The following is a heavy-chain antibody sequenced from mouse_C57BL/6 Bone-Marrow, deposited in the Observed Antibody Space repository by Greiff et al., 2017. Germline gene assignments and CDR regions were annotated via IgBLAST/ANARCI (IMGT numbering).Heavy chain of an antibody. Sequence: EVQRVESGGGLVKPGGSLKLSCAASGFTFSDYGMHWVRQAPEKGLEWVAYISSGSSTTYYADTVKGRFPIPRDNAENTPFMQMTSLRSEDTAMYYCARPRDLVVFAYWGQGTLVTVSA. CDR1: GFTFSDYG. J-gene: IGHJ3*01. CDR3: ARPRDLVVFAY. D-gene: IGHD3-3*01. V-gene: IGHV5-17*01. CDR2: ISSGSSTT.